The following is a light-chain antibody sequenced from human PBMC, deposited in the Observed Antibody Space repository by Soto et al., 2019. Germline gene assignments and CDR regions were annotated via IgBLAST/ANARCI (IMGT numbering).Light chain of an antibody. V-gene: IGKV3-20*01. Sequence: EIVLTQSPGTLSLSPGERATLSCRASQSVTSTYLAWYQQKPGQAPRLLIYGASTRAPGFPARFSGSGSGTDFTLTISSLQSEDFAVYYCQQYQNSPRTFGQGTKVDIK. J-gene: IGKJ1*01. CDR2: GAS. CDR1: QSVTSTY. CDR3: QQYQNSPRT.